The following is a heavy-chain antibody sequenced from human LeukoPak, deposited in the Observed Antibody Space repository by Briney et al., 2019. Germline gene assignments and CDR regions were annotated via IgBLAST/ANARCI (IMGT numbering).Heavy chain of an antibody. D-gene: IGHD3/OR15-3a*01. V-gene: IGHV4-4*02. CDR3: ARYEEFSTGYSASSPRHYFDH. CDR1: GGSISISNSNW. J-gene: IGHJ4*02. Sequence: SGTLSLTCAVSGGSISISNSNWWSWVRQPPGKGLEWIGEIYHSGSTNYNPSLKSRVTISVDTAKNQISLKLSSVTAADTAVYYCARYEEFSTGYSASSPRHYFDHWGQGTLVTVSS. CDR2: IYHSGST.